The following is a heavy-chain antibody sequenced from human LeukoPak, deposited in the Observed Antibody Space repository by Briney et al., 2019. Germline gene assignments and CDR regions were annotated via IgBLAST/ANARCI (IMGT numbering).Heavy chain of an antibody. J-gene: IGHJ4*02. CDR1: GFTFSSYN. D-gene: IGHD6-19*01. Sequence: GGSLRLSCAASGFTFSSYNMNWVRQAPGKGLEWVSYISDSSTTIYYADSVKGRFTISKDNSKNTLYLQMNSLRAEDTAVYYCAEDWGIAVAGTYFDYWGQGTLVTVSS. V-gene: IGHV3-48*01. CDR2: ISDSSTTI. CDR3: AEDWGIAVAGTYFDY.